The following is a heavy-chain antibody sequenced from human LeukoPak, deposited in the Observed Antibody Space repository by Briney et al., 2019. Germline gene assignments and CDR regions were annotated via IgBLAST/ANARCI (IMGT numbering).Heavy chain of an antibody. D-gene: IGHD6-13*01. CDR2: IRYDGGNQ. CDR1: GFTFSSYG. V-gene: IGHV3-30*02. CDR3: ARESGRAAAGTD. J-gene: IGHJ4*02. Sequence: GGPLRLSCAASGFTFSSYGMHWVRQTPGKGLECVAFIRYDGGNQYYTDSVKGRFTISRDNSTNTLYLQMNSLRAEDTAVYYCARESGRAAAGTDWGQGTLVTVSS.